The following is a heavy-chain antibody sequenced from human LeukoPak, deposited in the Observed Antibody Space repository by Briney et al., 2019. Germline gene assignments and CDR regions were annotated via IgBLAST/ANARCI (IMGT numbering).Heavy chain of an antibody. CDR2: ISSSSSTI. Sequence: PGGSLGLSCAASGFTFSSYSMNWVRQAPGKGLEWVSYISSSSSTIYYADSVKGRFTISRDNAKNSLYLQMNSLRAEDTAVYYCARDLAAVLFDYWGQGTLVTVSS. CDR1: GFTFSSYS. J-gene: IGHJ4*02. CDR3: ARDLAAVLFDY. V-gene: IGHV3-48*01. D-gene: IGHD6-25*01.